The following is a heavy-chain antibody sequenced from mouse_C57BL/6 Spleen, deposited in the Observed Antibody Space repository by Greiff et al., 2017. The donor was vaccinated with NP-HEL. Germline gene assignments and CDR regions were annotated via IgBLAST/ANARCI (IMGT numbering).Heavy chain of an antibody. J-gene: IGHJ4*01. CDR2: IDPSDSYT. V-gene: IGHV1-59*01. Sequence: QVQLQQPGAELVRPGTSVKLSCKASGYTFTSYWMHWVKQRPGQGLEWIGVIDPSDSYTNYNQKFKGKATLTVDTSSSTAYMQLSSLTSEDSAVYYCARMLTGDAMDYWGQGTSVTVSS. D-gene: IGHD4-1*01. CDR1: GYTFTSYW. CDR3: ARMLTGDAMDY.